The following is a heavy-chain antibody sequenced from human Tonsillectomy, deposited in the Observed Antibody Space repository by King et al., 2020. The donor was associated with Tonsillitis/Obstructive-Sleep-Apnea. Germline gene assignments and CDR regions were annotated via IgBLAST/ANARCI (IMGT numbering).Heavy chain of an antibody. CDR3: ARLGYSAFHALGGYSYFSNGMDV. V-gene: IGHV3-48*03. Sequence: VQLVESGGGLVQPGGSLRLSCAASGFAFSSYEMNWVRQAPGKGLEWVSYISSSGSTIYYADSVKGRFTISRDNAKNSLYLQMNSLRAEDTSVYYCARLGYSAFHALGGYSYFSNGMDVWGQGTTVTVSS. J-gene: IGHJ6*02. D-gene: IGHD5-12*01. CDR2: ISSSGSTI. CDR1: GFAFSSYE.